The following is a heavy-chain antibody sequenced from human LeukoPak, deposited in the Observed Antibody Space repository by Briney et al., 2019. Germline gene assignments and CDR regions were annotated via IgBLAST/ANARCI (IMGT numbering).Heavy chain of an antibody. CDR3: ASQGRKNYDSSGYYYAS. D-gene: IGHD3-22*01. V-gene: IGHV4-39*01. J-gene: IGHJ4*02. CDR2: IYYSGST. Sequence: SETLSLTCTVSGGSISSSSYYWGWIRQPPGKGLVWLESIYYSGSTYYNPSLKSRVTLSVDTSKNQFSLMLISVTAADTAVYYCASQGRKNYDSSGYYYASWGQGTLVTVSS. CDR1: GGSISSSSYY.